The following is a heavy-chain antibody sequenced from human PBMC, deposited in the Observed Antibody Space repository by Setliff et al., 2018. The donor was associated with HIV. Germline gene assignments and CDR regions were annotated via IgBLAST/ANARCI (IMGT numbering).Heavy chain of an antibody. D-gene: IGHD2-21*01. CDR3: ARDHQTMLWLDY. CDR1: GTTFSTYL. Sequence: SVKVSCKASGTTFSTYLFTWVRQAPGQGFEWMGRIIPILGTEKYAQKFHGRVTLTADMSTNTAYMELRSLTSEDTAVYYCARDHQTMLWLDYWGQGALVTVSS. J-gene: IGHJ4*02. V-gene: IGHV1-69*08. CDR2: IIPILGTE.